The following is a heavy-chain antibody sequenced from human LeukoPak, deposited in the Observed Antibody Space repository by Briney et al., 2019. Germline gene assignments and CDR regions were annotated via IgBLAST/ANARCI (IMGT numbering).Heavy chain of an antibody. Sequence: APQKVSSKASVYTLTSYVISVVRQAPGEGLEWMWWISTYNGNKNFAQKLQGRVTMTTDTSTNTASIKLRSLRSDDTAVYYCARDGSGSYYPLDYWGQGTLVTVSS. CDR1: VYTLTSYV. CDR2: ISTYNGNK. V-gene: IGHV1-18*01. J-gene: IGHJ4*02. CDR3: ARDGSGSYYPLDY. D-gene: IGHD3-10*01.